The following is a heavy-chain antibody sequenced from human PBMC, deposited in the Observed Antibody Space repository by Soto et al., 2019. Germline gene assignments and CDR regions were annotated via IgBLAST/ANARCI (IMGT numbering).Heavy chain of an antibody. J-gene: IGHJ4*02. Sequence: SQTLSLTCAISGDSVSSNSAAWNWIRQSPSRGLEWLGRTYYRSKWYNDYAVSVKSRITINPDTSKNQFSLQLNSVTPEDTAVYYCARSIPRSQRRGGDKFDYWGQGTLVTVSS. V-gene: IGHV6-1*01. CDR1: GDSVSSNSAA. CDR2: TYYRSKWYN. CDR3: ARSIPRSQRRGGDKFDY. D-gene: IGHD2-21*02.